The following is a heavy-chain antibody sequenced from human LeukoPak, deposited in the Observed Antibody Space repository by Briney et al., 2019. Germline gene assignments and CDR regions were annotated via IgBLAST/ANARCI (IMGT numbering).Heavy chain of an antibody. CDR2: ISSNGGST. CDR1: GFTFSSYA. V-gene: IGHV3-64D*06. D-gene: IGHD3-22*01. CDR3: VKGISSGYYYDRFDY. Sequence: GGSLRLSCSAPGFTFSSYAMHWVRQAPGKGLEYVSAISSNGGSTYYVDSVKDRFSISRDKSKNTLYLQMSSLRAEDTAVYYCVKGISSGYYYDRFDYWGQGTLVTVSS. J-gene: IGHJ4*02.